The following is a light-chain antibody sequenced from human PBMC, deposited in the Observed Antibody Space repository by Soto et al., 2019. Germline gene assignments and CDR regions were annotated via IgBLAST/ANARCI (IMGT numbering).Light chain of an antibody. CDR1: SFNIGVHY. CDR3: AAWDDSLNVVL. V-gene: IGLV1-47*02. Sequence: QLVLTQPPSASGTPGQRVTISCSGSSFNIGVHYVYWYQQVPGTTPKLLIYSNDLRPSGIPDRFSGSKSGTSASLAISGLRSEDEAEYYCAAWDDSLNVVLFGGGTQLTVL. CDR2: SND. J-gene: IGLJ2*01.